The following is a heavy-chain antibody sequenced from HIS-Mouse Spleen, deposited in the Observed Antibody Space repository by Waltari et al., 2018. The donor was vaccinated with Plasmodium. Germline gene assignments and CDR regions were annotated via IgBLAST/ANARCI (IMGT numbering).Heavy chain of an antibody. D-gene: IGHD5-18*01. J-gene: IGHJ4*02. Sequence: QVQLQESGPGLVKPSETLSLTCTVSGGSISSHSWIWIRQPAGKGLEWMGRIYTSGSTNYNPSLKSRVTMSVDTSKNQFSLKLSSVTAADTAVYYCARSKIQLWYYFDYWGQGTLVTVSS. CDR2: IYTSGST. CDR1: GGSISSHS. CDR3: ARSKIQLWYYFDY. V-gene: IGHV4-4*07.